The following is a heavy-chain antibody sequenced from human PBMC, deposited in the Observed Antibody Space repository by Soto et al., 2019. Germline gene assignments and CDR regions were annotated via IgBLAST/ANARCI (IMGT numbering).Heavy chain of an antibody. CDR2: MKQDGSEI. CDR1: GSTFRRYW. J-gene: IGHJ3*02. CDR3: ARGGAVAAHGAVDS. D-gene: IGHD6-19*01. Sequence: CTSSGSTFRRYWLSWVRQETGKGLEWVAKMKQDGSEIYYVDSVKGRFTISRHNARNSLYLQMNSLRAEDTAVDYCARGGAVAAHGAVDSWGQGTMVTISS. V-gene: IGHV3-7*01.